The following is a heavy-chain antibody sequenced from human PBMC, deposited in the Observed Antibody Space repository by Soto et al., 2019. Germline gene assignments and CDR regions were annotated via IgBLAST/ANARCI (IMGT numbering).Heavy chain of an antibody. J-gene: IGHJ4*02. CDR3: AVSTVAGRSLDY. CDR2: TYYRSKWYN. V-gene: IGHV6-1*01. CDR1: GDSVPSNSAA. Sequence: PSETLSLTCAISGDSVPSNSAAWNWIRQSPSRGLEWLGRTYYRSKWYNDYAVSVKSRITINPDTSKNQFSLQLNSVTPEDTAVYYCAVSTVAGRSLDYWGQGTLVTVSS. D-gene: IGHD6-19*01.